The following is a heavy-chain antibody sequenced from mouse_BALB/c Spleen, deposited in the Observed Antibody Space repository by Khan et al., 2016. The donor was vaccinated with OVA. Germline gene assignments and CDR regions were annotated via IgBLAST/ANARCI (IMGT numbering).Heavy chain of an antibody. V-gene: IGHV14-3*02. J-gene: IGHJ2*01. D-gene: IGHD1-2*01. CDR1: GFNIKDTY. CDR3: ARSGGFYYGYY. CDR2: LDPANGNT. Sequence: EVQLQQSGAELVKPGASVKLSCTASGFNIKDTYMHWVKQRPEQGLEWIGRLDPANGNTKYDPKFQGKATITVDTSSNTAYLQLSRLTSEDTAVLYCARSGGFYYGYYWGQGTTLTVSS.